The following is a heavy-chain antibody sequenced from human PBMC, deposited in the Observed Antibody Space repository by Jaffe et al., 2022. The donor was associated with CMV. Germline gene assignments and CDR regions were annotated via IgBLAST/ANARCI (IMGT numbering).Heavy chain of an antibody. CDR1: GGSISSSSYY. CDR3: ARRMGIVVVMYFDY. Sequence: QLQLQESGPGLVKPSETLSLTCTVSGGSISSSSYYWGWIRQPPGKGLEWIGSIYYSGSTYYNPSLKSRVTISVDTSKNQFSLKLSSVTAADTAVYYCARRMGIVVVMYFDYWGQGTLVTVSS. D-gene: IGHD3-22*01. V-gene: IGHV4-39*01. CDR2: IYYSGST. J-gene: IGHJ4*02.